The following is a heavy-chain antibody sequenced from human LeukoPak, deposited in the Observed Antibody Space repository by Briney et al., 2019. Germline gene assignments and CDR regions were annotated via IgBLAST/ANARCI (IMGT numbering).Heavy chain of an antibody. CDR1: RGTLSSYA. J-gene: IGHJ4*02. V-gene: IGHV1-69*13. D-gene: IGHD4-23*01. Sequence: SVNVSCKASRGTLSSYAISAVRQAPGQGLEWMGGIIPIFGTANYAQKFQGRVTITADESPSTAYMELSSLRSEDTAVYYCARGRDLDYGGNSGSGYWGQGTLVTVSS. CDR2: IIPIFGTA. CDR3: ARGRDLDYGGNSGSGY.